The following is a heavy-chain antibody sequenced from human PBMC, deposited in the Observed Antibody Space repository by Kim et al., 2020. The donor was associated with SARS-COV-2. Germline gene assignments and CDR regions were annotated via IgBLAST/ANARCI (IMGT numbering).Heavy chain of an antibody. V-gene: IGHV3-53*01. CDR3: ARDHLDGYNI. Sequence: GNTDYAASVRGRFTISRNSSKTTLYLQLNSRRAEDTGVYYCARDHLDGYNIWGQGTLVTVSS. J-gene: IGHJ4*02. D-gene: IGHD5-12*01. CDR2: GNT.